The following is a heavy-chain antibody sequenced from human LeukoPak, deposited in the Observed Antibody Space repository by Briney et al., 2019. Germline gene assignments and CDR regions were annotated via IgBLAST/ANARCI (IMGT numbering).Heavy chain of an antibody. D-gene: IGHD4-23*01. J-gene: IGHJ4*02. CDR1: GFTVSSNY. Sequence: PGGSLRLSCAASGFTVSSNYMSWVRQAPAKGLEWVYVIYSGGSTYYEDSVKGQFTISRDNSKITLYLQMNSLRAEDTAVYYCARDPLAQDYDGDYWGKGTLVTVSS. CDR3: ARDPLAQDYDGDY. CDR2: IYSGGST. V-gene: IGHV3-66*02.